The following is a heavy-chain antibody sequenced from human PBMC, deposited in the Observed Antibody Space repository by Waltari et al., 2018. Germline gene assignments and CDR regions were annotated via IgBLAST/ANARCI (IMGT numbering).Heavy chain of an antibody. CDR2: ISAYNGNT. CDR3: ASSEYSSSLHYYYGMDV. D-gene: IGHD6-6*01. V-gene: IGHV1-18*04. Sequence: QVQLVQSEAEVKKPGASVKVSCKASGDTFTGDGISGVRQAPGQGLEWMGWISAYNGNTNYAQKLQGRVTMTTDTSTSTAYMELRSLRSDDTAVYYCASSEYSSSLHYYYGMDVWGQGTTVTVSS. J-gene: IGHJ6*02. CDR1: GDTFTGDG.